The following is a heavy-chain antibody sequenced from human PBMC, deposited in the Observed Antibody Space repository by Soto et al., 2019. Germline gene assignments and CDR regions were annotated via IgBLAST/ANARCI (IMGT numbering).Heavy chain of an antibody. D-gene: IGHD4-4*01. Sequence: EVQILESGGSLVQPGGSLRLSCAASGFTFSSAAMNWVRQAPGKGLEWVSIISGTDTRTYYADSVKGRFTISRDNSKNTLYLDMNSLRAEDTAVYYCAKSLDIHYKNWFDPCGQGTLVTVSS. CDR1: GFTFSSAA. V-gene: IGHV3-23*01. CDR2: ISGTDTRT. CDR3: AKSLDIHYKNWFDP. J-gene: IGHJ5*02.